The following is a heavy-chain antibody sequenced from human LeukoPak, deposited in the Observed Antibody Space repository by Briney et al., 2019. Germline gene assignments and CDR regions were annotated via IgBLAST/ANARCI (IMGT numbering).Heavy chain of an antibody. D-gene: IGHD5-24*01. V-gene: IGHV1-2*02. CDR1: GYTFTSYG. CDR2: INPNSGGT. Sequence: ASVKVSCKASGYTFTSYGISWVRQAPGQGLEWMGWINPNSGGTNYAQKFQGRVTMTRDTSISTAYMELSRLRSDDTAVYYCARGVRPKEMATTGYWGQGTLVTVSS. J-gene: IGHJ4*02. CDR3: ARGVRPKEMATTGY.